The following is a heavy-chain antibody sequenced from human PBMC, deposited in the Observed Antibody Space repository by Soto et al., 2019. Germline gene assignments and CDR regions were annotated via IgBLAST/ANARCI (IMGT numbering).Heavy chain of an antibody. CDR3: TKDINMGGVDV. D-gene: IGHD3-10*01. CDR2: IFWDGNRM. Sequence: GGSLRLSCAASGLTFSRYAMSWVRQAPGKGLEWVSGIFWDGNRMDYADSVKGRFFISRGNAKNSLYLQMNSLREDDTALYYCTKDINMGGVDVWGQGTTVTVSS. V-gene: IGHV3-9*01. CDR1: GLTFSRYA. J-gene: IGHJ6*02.